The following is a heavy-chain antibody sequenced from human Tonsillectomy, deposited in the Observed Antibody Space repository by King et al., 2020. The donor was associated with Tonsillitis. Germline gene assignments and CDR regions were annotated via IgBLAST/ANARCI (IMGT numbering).Heavy chain of an antibody. D-gene: IGHD2-21*02. J-gene: IGHJ6*03. V-gene: IGHV4-39*01. CDR3: ARLRQGGDSYYYYYMDV. CDR1: GGSIDSSTYY. Sequence: VQLQESGPGLVKPSETLSLTCTVSGGSIDSSTYYWDWIRQPPGKGLQWIGSIYYNGNTYYNPSLKSRVTMSVDTSKNQFSLNLSSVTAADTAVYYCARLRQGGDSYYYYYMDVWGRGTAVTVSS. CDR2: IYYNGNT.